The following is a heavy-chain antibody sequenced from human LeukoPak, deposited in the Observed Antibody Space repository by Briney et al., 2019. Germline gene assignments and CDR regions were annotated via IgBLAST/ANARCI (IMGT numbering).Heavy chain of an antibody. CDR2: IRYDGSNK. CDR1: GFTFSSYG. Sequence: GGSLRLSCAASGFTFSSYGMHWVRQAPGKGPEWVAFIRYDGSNKYYADSVKGRFTISRDNSKNTLYLQMNSLRAEDTAVYYCAKMLLTPTAYFDYWGQGTLVTVSS. J-gene: IGHJ4*02. D-gene: IGHD1-1*01. CDR3: AKMLLTPTAYFDY. V-gene: IGHV3-30*02.